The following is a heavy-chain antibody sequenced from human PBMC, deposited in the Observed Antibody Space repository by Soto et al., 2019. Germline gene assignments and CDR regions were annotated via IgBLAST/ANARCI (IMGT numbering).Heavy chain of an antibody. V-gene: IGHV4-59*11. Sequence: SETLSLTCTASGGSISGHYWIWIRQPPGKGLEWIGYIFYSGSTNYNPSLKSRVTISVDTSNNQFSLNLYSVTAADTAVYYCARVGSSGWSPDYWGQGTLVTVSS. CDR2: IFYSGST. J-gene: IGHJ4*02. CDR1: GGSISGHY. D-gene: IGHD6-19*01. CDR3: ARVGSSGWSPDY.